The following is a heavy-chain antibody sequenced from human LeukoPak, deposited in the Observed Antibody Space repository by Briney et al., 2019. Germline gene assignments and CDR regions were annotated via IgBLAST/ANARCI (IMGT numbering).Heavy chain of an antibody. J-gene: IGHJ6*02. Sequence: SVKVSCKASGGTFSSYAISWVRQAPGQGLEWMGGIVPIFGTANYAQKFQGRVTITADESTSTAYMELSSLRSEDTAVYYCATSNFWSGYYTGDYYYYGMDVWGQGTTVTVSS. CDR1: GGTFSSYA. CDR2: IVPIFGTA. D-gene: IGHD3-3*01. CDR3: ATSNFWSGYYTGDYYYYGMDV. V-gene: IGHV1-69*13.